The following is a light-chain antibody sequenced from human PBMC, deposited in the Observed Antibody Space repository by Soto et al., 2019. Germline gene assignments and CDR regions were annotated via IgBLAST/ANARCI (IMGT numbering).Light chain of an antibody. V-gene: IGLV2-14*01. CDR1: SSDVGGYNY. J-gene: IGLJ1*01. Sequence: QSALTQPASVSGSPGQSITMSCTGTSSDVGGYNYVSWFQQHPGKDPKLMIYEVSNRPSGVSNRFSGSKSGNTASLTISGLQAEDEADYYCSSYTSSHTLVFGTGTKVTVL. CDR2: EVS. CDR3: SSYTSSHTLV.